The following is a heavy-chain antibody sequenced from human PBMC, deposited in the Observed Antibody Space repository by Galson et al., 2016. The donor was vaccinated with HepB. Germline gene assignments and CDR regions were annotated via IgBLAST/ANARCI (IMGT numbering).Heavy chain of an antibody. CDR1: RFRINNYA. V-gene: IGHV3-23*01. Sequence: SLRLSCAASRFRINNYAMSWVRQAPGKGLEWVSVISGSGGSTYYAASVKGRFTISRDNSKNTLYLQMNSLRADDTATYYCAKEMTTVQSFGMDVWGQGTPVTVSS. CDR3: AKEMTTVQSFGMDV. J-gene: IGHJ6*02. CDR2: ISGSGGST. D-gene: IGHD4-11*01.